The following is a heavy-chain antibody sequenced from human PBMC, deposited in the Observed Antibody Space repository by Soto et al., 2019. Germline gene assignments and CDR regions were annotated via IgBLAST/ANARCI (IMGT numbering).Heavy chain of an antibody. CDR2: ITGSGGVT. CDR3: AKRPLTAAGFDY. CDR1: GFTFSNYA. J-gene: IGHJ4*02. Sequence: EVQLLESGGGLVQPGGSLGLSCAASGFTFSNYAMTWVRQAPGKGLEWVSVITGSGGVTYFVDSVKGRFTISRDNSKNTVYLQMNSLRAEDTAVYYCAKRPLTAAGFDYWGQGTLVTVSS. V-gene: IGHV3-23*01. D-gene: IGHD6-13*01.